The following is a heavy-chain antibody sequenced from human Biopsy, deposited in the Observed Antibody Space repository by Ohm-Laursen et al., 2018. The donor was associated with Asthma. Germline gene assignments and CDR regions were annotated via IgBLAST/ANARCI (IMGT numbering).Heavy chain of an antibody. Sequence: SLRLSCAASGFTFSDYPMTWIRQPPGKGLEWIGEINHRGSTNYNPSLKSRVTLSVDTSKNQFSVKLRSVTAADTAVYYCARSPYYYGLLGPTRGFGVYDVWGHGTLVTVSS. CDR1: GFTFSDYP. CDR2: INHRGST. D-gene: IGHD3-10*01. V-gene: IGHV4-34*01. CDR3: ARSPYYYGLLGPTRGFGVYDV. J-gene: IGHJ3*01.